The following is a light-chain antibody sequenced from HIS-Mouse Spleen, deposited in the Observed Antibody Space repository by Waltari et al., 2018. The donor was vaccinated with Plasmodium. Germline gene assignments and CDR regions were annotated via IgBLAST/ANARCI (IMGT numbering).Light chain of an antibody. CDR3: CSYAGSYTLV. V-gene: IGLV2-11*01. CDR2: DVS. CDR1: SSDVGGYNY. Sequence: QSALTQPRSVSGSPGQSVTISCTGTSSDVGGYNYVYWYQQHPGKAPKLMIYDVSKRPSGVPYRFSCSKSGITDSLTISGLQAEDEADYYCCSYAGSYTLVFGGGTKLTVL. J-gene: IGLJ2*01.